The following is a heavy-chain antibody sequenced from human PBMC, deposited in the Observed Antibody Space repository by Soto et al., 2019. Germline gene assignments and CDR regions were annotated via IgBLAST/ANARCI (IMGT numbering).Heavy chain of an antibody. D-gene: IGHD1-26*01. CDR3: GRDAVGATPVGWFDP. CDR2: MNPRSGDT. J-gene: IGHJ5*02. Sequence: QVQLVQSGAEVKEPGASVKVSCKTSGYTFIGYYMHWVRQAPGQGLEWMGWMNPRSGDTNYAQNFQGRVTMTRDASFTTAYMEMRRLRSDDTAVYFCGRDAVGATPVGWFDPCGHGTLVTVSS. V-gene: IGHV1-2*02. CDR1: GYTFIGYY.